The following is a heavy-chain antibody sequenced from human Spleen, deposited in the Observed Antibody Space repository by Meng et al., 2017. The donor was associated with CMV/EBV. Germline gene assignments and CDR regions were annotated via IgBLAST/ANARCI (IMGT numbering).Heavy chain of an antibody. CDR2: IYTSGST. CDR3: AGQISVGYFDY. D-gene: IGHD1-26*01. J-gene: IGHJ4*02. CDR1: GGSISSYY. Sequence: VTLQESGPGLVKPSETLSATCLASGGSISSYYWRWIRQPAGKGLEWIGRIYTSGSTNYNPSLKSRVTMSVDTSKNQFSLKLSSVTAADTAVYCCAGQISVGYFDYWGQGTLVTVSS. V-gene: IGHV4-4*07.